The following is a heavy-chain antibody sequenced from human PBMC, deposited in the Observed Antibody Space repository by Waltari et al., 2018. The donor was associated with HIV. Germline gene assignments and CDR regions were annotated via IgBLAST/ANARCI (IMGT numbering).Heavy chain of an antibody. CDR2: INNYDGQT. D-gene: IGHD3-10*01. V-gene: IGHV1-18*01. CDR1: GYTFSAYA. J-gene: IGHJ6*02. Sequence: VQLVQSGAEVKRPGASVRVSCTSSGYTFSAYAITWVGQAPGQGLEWMGWINNYDGQTTFAEKFQGRVTMTTDTSKSTASMELRSLRSDDTAVYFCARGVALVRGVKIRGHMDVWGQGTTVTVSS. CDR3: ARGVALVRGVKIRGHMDV.